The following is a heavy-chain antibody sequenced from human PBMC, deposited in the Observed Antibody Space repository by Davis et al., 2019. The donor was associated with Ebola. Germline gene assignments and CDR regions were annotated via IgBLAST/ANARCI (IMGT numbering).Heavy chain of an antibody. V-gene: IGHV1-2*02. D-gene: IGHD4-11*01. CDR1: GGTLRNSV. J-gene: IGHJ5*02. CDR3: ARATYTNYDWFDP. Sequence: ASVKVSCKTSGGTLRNSVISWVRQAPGQGLEWMGCINPNNGNTDYAQKFRGRVTMTRDTSISTVYVQLSRLTSDDTAVYFCARATYTNYDWFDPWGQGTLVTVSS. CDR2: INPNNGNT.